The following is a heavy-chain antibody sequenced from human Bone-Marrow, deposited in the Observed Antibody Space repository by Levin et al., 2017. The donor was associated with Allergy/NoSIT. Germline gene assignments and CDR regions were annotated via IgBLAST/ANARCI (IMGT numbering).Heavy chain of an antibody. CDR1: GFTVSNNY. CDR3: ARLDFNYGSDY. V-gene: IGHV3-66*04. CDR2: IYSGGGT. D-gene: IGHD3-10*01. Sequence: GGSLRLSCAVSGFTVSNNYMSWVRQAPGKGLEWVSIIYSGGGTFYADSVKARFTISRDNSKNTVYLQMNSLRAEDTAVYYCARLDFNYGSDYWGQGTLVTVSS. J-gene: IGHJ4*02.